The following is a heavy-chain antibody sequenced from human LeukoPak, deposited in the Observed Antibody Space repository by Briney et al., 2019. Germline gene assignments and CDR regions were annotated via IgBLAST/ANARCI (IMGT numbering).Heavy chain of an antibody. Sequence: GRSLRLSCAASRFTFSNYGMHWVRQAPGKGLEWVAVISYDGSNEYYADSVKGRFTISRDNAKNSLYLQMNSLRAEDTAVYYCARVSSRDDYGDNFDYWGQGTLVTVSS. CDR1: RFTFSNYG. CDR3: ARVSSRDDYGDNFDY. D-gene: IGHD4-17*01. CDR2: ISYDGSNE. V-gene: IGHV3-30*03. J-gene: IGHJ4*02.